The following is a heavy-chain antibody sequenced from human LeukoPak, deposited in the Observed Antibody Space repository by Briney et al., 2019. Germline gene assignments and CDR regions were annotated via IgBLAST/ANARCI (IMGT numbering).Heavy chain of an antibody. Sequence: PGGSLRLSCAASGFTFSSYAMSWVRQAPGKGLEWVSAIGGSGGSTYYADSVKGRFTISRDNSKNTLYLQMNSLRAEDTAVYYCAKIHITYYYDSSGYYFTAWGQGTLVTVSS. J-gene: IGHJ5*02. CDR3: AKIHITYYYDSSGYYFTA. D-gene: IGHD3-22*01. CDR1: GFTFSSYA. CDR2: IGGSGGST. V-gene: IGHV3-23*01.